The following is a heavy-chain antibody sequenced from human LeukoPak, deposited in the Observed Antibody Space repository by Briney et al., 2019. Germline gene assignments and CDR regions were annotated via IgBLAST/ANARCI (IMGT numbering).Heavy chain of an antibody. Sequence: GGSLRLSCEASGFTFSSYWMSWVRQAPGKGLEWVANIKQDGSEKYYVDSVKGRFTISRDNAKNSLYLQMNSLRAEDTAVYYCARDRDGYPGYWGQGTLVTVSS. CDR2: IKQDGSEK. V-gene: IGHV3-7*01. CDR3: ARDRDGYPGY. D-gene: IGHD5-24*01. CDR1: GFTFSSYW. J-gene: IGHJ4*02.